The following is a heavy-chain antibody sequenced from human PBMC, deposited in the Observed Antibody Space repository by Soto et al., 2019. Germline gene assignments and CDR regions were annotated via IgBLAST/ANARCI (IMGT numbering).Heavy chain of an antibody. D-gene: IGHD2-2*01. J-gene: IGHJ6*03. CDR1: GFTFSNAW. Sequence: GGSLRLSCAASGFTFSNAWMSWVRQAPGKGLEWVGRIKSKTDGGTTDYAAPVKGRFTISRDDSKNTLYLQMNSLKTEDKAVYYCTTDRFYCSSTSCYQAYYYYYYMDVWGKGTTVTVSS. V-gene: IGHV3-15*01. CDR3: TTDRFYCSSTSCYQAYYYYYYMDV. CDR2: IKSKTDGGTT.